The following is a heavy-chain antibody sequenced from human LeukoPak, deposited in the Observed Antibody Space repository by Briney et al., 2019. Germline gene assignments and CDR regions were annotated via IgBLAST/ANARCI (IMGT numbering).Heavy chain of an antibody. CDR1: GDSISTYY. V-gene: IGHV4-59*01. J-gene: IGHJ3*02. Sequence: SETLSLTCTVSGDSISTYYWSWIRQPPGKGLEWIGYIYFTGNTNYNPSLKSRVTMSVDTSENHFSLRLTSVTAADTAVYYCARVGDGTFDIWGQETMVTVSS. D-gene: IGHD3-16*01. CDR3: ARVGDGTFDI. CDR2: IYFTGNT.